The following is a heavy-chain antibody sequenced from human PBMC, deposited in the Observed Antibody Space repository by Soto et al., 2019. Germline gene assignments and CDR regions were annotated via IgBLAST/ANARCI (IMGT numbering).Heavy chain of an antibody. J-gene: IGHJ6*02. CDR3: ARDLDRRRAYYYDSSGYHSHYYGMDV. CDR2: INPSGGST. V-gene: IGHV1-46*01. CDR1: GYTFTSYA. D-gene: IGHD3-22*01. Sequence: ASVKVSCKASGYTFTSYAMHWVRQAPGQGLEWMGIINPSGGSTSYAQKFQGRVTMTRDTSTSTVYMELSSLRSEDTAVYYCARDLDRRRAYYYDSSGYHSHYYGMDVWGQGTTVTVSS.